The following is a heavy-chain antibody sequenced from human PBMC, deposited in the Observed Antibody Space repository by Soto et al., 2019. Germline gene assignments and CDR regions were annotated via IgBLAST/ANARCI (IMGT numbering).Heavy chain of an antibody. CDR1: GGSISSYY. CDR3: ARSLRFLEWFDFDY. J-gene: IGHJ4*02. CDR2: IYYSGST. Sequence: SETLSLTCTVSGGSISSYYWSWIRQPPGKGLEWIGYIYYSGSTNYNPSLKSRVTISVDTSKNQFSLKLSSVTAADTAVYYCARSLRFLEWFDFDYWGQGTLVTVSS. D-gene: IGHD3-3*01. V-gene: IGHV4-59*01.